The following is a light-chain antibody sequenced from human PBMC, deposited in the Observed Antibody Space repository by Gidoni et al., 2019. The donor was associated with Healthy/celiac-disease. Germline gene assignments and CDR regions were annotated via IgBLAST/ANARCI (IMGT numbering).Light chain of an antibody. CDR3: NSRDSSGNHVV. CDR1: SLRSYY. J-gene: IGLJ2*01. V-gene: IGLV3-19*01. Sequence: SSELTQDPAVSVALGQTVRITCQGDSLRSYYASWYQQKPGQAPVLVIYGKNNRPSGIPDRFFGSSSGNTASLTITGAQAEDDADYYCNSRDSSGNHVVFGGGTKLTVL. CDR2: GKN.